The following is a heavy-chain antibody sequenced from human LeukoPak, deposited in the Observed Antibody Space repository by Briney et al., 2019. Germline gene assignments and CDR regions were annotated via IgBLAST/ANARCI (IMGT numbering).Heavy chain of an antibody. CDR3: ARDEYDFWSGSHVPDYYYYYMDV. CDR2: INPNSGGT. CDR1: GYTFTGYY. V-gene: IGHV1-2*02. J-gene: IGHJ6*03. Sequence: GASVKVSCKASGYTFTGYYMHWLRQAPGQGLEWMGWINPNSGGTNYAQKFQGRVTMTRDTSISTAYMELSRLRSDDTAVYYCARDEYDFWSGSHVPDYYYYYMDVWGKGTTVTVSS. D-gene: IGHD3-3*01.